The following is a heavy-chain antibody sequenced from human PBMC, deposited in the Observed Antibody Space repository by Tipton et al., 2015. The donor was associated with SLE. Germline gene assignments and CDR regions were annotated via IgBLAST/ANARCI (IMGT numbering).Heavy chain of an antibody. Sequence: TLSLTCTVSGGSISSYYWSWIRQPPGKGLEWIGYIYYSGSTNYNPSLKSRVTISVDTSKNQFSLKLSSVTAADTAVYYCARKVRNYYYYMDAWGKGATVTVSS. V-gene: IGHV4-59*01. D-gene: IGHD3-10*01. CDR3: ARKVRNYYYYMDA. J-gene: IGHJ6*03. CDR2: IYYSGST. CDR1: GGSISSYY.